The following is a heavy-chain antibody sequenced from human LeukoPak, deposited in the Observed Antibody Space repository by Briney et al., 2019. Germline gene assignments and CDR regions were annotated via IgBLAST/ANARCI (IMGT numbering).Heavy chain of an antibody. J-gene: IGHJ4*02. D-gene: IGHD4-11*01. Sequence: GGSLRLSCAASGFMFSNYWIHWVRQAPGKGLVWVSRINTDGSSTNYADSVTGRFTISRDNAENTLYLQMNSLRAEDTAIYYCVKDMAGNYDYWGQGTLVTVSS. CDR1: GFMFSNYW. CDR3: VKDMAGNYDY. V-gene: IGHV3-74*01. CDR2: INTDGSST.